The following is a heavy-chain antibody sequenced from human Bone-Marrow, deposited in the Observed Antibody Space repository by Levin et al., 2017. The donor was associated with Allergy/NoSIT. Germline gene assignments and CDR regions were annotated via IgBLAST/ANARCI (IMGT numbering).Heavy chain of an antibody. CDR3: AGDPDSSGCEDDDSPKDWFDP. CDR1: GFTFSNFG. Sequence: GGSLRLSCVVSGFTFSNFGMHWVRQAPGKGLEWVALISYDGSQKHYSDSVKGRSTIPRDTPRNTLFLQMNSLRVENTALDYCAGDPDSSGCEDDDSPKDWFDPWGQGTLVTVSS. CDR2: ISYDGSQK. D-gene: IGHD3-3*01. J-gene: IGHJ5*02. V-gene: IGHV3-30*12.